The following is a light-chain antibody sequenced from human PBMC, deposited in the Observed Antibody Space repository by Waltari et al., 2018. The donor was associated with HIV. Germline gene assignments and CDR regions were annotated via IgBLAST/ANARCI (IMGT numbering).Light chain of an antibody. V-gene: IGLV2-8*01. CDR2: EVT. Sequence: QSALTQPPSASGSLGQSVTISCTGSSSDIGAYDFVSWFQQHPHSAPKLLLYEVTRRPATVSDLVSGSRSGNTAFLTVAGLQPDDEATYFCSSYGDSLKVLFGGGTNVTVL. CDR3: SSYGDSLKVL. J-gene: IGLJ2*01. CDR1: SSDIGAYDF.